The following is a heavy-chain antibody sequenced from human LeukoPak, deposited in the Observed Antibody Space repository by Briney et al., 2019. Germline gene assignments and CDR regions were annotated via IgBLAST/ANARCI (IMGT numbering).Heavy chain of an antibody. CDR1: GFTFSRFW. J-gene: IGHJ4*02. D-gene: IGHD2-2*01. V-gene: IGHV3-7*01. CDR3: TSASPAGDY. CDR2: IKQDGSEK. Sequence: GGSLQLSCAASGFTFSRFWMSWVRQAPGKGLEWVANIKQDGSEKYYVDSVKGRFTISRDNAKNSLHLQMNSLRAEDTAMYYCTSASPAGDYWGQGTLVTVSS.